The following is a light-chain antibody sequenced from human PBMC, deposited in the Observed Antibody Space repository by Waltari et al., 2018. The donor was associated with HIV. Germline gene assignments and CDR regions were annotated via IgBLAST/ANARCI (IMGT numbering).Light chain of an antibody. CDR1: QGISSY. Sequence: AIRITQSPSSFSASTGDRVTTTCRASQGISSYLAWYQQKPGKAPRLLIYAASTLQSGVPSRFSGSGSGTDFTLTISCLQSEDFATYYCHQYYNYPRTFGQGTKVEIK. V-gene: IGKV1-8*01. J-gene: IGKJ1*01. CDR3: HQYYNYPRT. CDR2: AAS.